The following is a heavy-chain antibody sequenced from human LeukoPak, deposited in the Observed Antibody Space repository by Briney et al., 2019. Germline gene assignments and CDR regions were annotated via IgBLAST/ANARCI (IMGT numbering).Heavy chain of an antibody. J-gene: IGHJ5*01. Sequence: PGGSLRLSCAACGFAFSVYAMSWLRQRPGKGLEWVSTINANSGTTSYAASVRGRFTISRDNSKNALYLQLNTLRADDTATYYCAKPISGGLAVTADWFHPWGQGTLVDVSS. D-gene: IGHD6-19*01. V-gene: IGHV3-23*01. CDR3: AKPISGGLAVTADWFHP. CDR2: INANSGTT. CDR1: GFAFSVYA.